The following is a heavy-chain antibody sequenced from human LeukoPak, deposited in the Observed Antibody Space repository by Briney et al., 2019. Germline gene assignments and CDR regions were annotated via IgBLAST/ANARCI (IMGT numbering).Heavy chain of an antibody. J-gene: IGHJ4*02. D-gene: IGHD3-10*01. CDR2: IYYTGST. CDR3: ARDLGFGSGSYGSFDY. Sequence: TSETLSLTCTVSGGSISSSSYYWSWIRQPPGKGLEWIGYIYYTGSTSYNPSLKSRVTISVDMSKNQFSLKLSSVTAADTAVYYCARDLGFGSGSYGSFDYWGQGTLVTVSS. CDR1: GGSISSSSYY. V-gene: IGHV4-61*01.